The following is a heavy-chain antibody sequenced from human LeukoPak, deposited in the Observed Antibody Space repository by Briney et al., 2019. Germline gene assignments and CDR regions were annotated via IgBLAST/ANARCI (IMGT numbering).Heavy chain of an antibody. CDR1: RDTFGSYG. V-gene: IGHV1-69*04. J-gene: IGHJ4*02. CDR2: IIPNLNIA. CDR3: ATDSIGDILTGAFDY. D-gene: IGHD3-9*01. Sequence: GSSVKVSCKASRDTFGSYGISWVRQAPGQGLEWMGRIIPNLNIANYAQRFQGRVTFTADKSATTAYMEVKSLRSEDTAVYYCATDSIGDILTGAFDYWGQGTLVTVFS.